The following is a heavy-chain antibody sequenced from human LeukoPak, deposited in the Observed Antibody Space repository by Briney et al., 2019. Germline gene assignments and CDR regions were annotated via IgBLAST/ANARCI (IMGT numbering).Heavy chain of an antibody. CDR3: ARDSVAAAGTTTHYYGMDV. CDR1: GFTFSDYY. V-gene: IGHV3-11*01. D-gene: IGHD6-13*01. Sequence: GGSLRLSCAASGFTFSDYYMSWIRQAPGKGLEWVSYISSSGSTIYYADPVKGRFTISRDNAKNSLYLQMNSLRAEDTAVYYCARDSVAAAGTTTHYYGMDVWGQGTTVTVSS. CDR2: ISSSGSTI. J-gene: IGHJ6*02.